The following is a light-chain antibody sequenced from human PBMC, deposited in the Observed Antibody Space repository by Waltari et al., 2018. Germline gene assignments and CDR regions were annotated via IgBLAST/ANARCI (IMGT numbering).Light chain of an antibody. CDR3: QAWDSSTYV. J-gene: IGLJ1*01. CDR1: KLGDKY. CDR2: EDS. Sequence: SYELTQPPSVSLSPGQTASITCSGDKLGDKYACWYQQKPGQSPVLVIYEDSKRPSGIPGRFAGSNSGNTATLTISGTQAMDEADYYCQAWDSSTYVFGTGTKVTVL. V-gene: IGLV3-1*01.